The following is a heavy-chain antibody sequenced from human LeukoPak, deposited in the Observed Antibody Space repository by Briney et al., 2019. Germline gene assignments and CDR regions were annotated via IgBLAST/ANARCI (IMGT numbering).Heavy chain of an antibody. Sequence: ASVKVSCKASGYTFTSYDINWVRQATGQGLEWMGWMNPNSGNTGYAQKFQGRVTMTRNTSISTAYMELSSLRSEDTAVYYCATGDYYDSSGYFGPLLYWGQGTLVTVSS. J-gene: IGHJ4*02. CDR1: GYTFTSYD. CDR2: MNPNSGNT. V-gene: IGHV1-8*01. D-gene: IGHD3-22*01. CDR3: ATGDYYDSSGYFGPLLY.